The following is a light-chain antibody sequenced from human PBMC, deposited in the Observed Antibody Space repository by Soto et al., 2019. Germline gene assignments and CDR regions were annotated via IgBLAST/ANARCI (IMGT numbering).Light chain of an antibody. Sequence: QSVLTQPLSVSASPGQRVTISCSGGSSNIGSNTVAWYQHLPGTAPPRLIFTAGQRPSRVPGRFSGSKSGTSASLAISGRQSEDEGDYYCSAWDNSLNGYVFGPGTQLTVL. V-gene: IGLV1-44*01. CDR2: TAG. CDR1: SSNIGSNT. J-gene: IGLJ7*01. CDR3: SAWDNSLNGYV.